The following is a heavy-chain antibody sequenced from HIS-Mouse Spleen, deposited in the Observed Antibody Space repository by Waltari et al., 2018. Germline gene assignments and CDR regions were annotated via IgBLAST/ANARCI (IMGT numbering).Heavy chain of an antibody. CDR1: GGSISSSSYY. CDR2: ISYSGRN. V-gene: IGHV4-39*07. D-gene: IGHD6-13*01. CDR3: AREIPYSSSWYDWYFDL. J-gene: IGHJ2*01. Sequence: QLQLQESGPGLVKPSETLSLTCTVSGGSISSSSYYWGWIRQPPGKGLWWIGSISYSGRNYSNPSLKRRVTISVYTYNNQFSLELCSVTAADTAVYYCAREIPYSSSWYDWYFDLWGRGTLVTVSS.